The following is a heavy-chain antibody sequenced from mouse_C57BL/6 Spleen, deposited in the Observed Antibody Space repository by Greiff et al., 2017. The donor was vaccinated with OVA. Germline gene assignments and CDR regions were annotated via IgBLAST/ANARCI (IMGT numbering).Heavy chain of an antibody. J-gene: IGHJ1*03. V-gene: IGHV1-53*01. CDR2: INPSNGGT. D-gene: IGHD1-1*01. CDR1: GYTFTSYW. Sequence: QVQLQQPGTELVKPGASVKLSCKASGYTFTSYWMHWVKQRPGQGLEWIGNINPSNGGTNYNEKFKSKATLTVDKSSSTAYMQLSSLTSEDSAVYYCARSPSITTVVAQSYWYFDVWGTGTTVAVSS. CDR3: ARSPSITTVVAQSYWYFDV.